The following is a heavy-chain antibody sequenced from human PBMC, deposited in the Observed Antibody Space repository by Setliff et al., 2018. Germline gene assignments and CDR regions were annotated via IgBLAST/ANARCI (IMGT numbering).Heavy chain of an antibody. CDR1: GFTFDDYA. CDR2: ISWDGGST. J-gene: IGHJ6*02. D-gene: IGHD3-10*01. Sequence: QPGGSLRLSCAASGFTFDDYAMHWVRQAPGKGLEWVSLISWDGGSTYYADSVKGRFTISRDNSKNSLYLQMNSLRAEDTALYYCAKGLLPMVRGVPMDVWGQGTTVTVSS. CDR3: AKGLLPMVRGVPMDV. V-gene: IGHV3-43D*04.